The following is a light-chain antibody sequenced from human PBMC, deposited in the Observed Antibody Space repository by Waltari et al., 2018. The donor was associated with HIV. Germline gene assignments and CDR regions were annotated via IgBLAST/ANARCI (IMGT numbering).Light chain of an antibody. CDR2: WVS. CDR1: TSDVRGYNH. CDR3: SSYTSSSTRV. J-gene: IGLJ3*02. V-gene: IGLV2-14*01. Sequence: QSALTQPASVSGSPGQPIPISCPGTTSDVRGYNHVPWYQQHPGKAPTRMIYWVSNRPSGVSKRLSGSKSGNTASLTISGLQAEDEADYYCSSYTSSSTRVFGGGTNLTVV.